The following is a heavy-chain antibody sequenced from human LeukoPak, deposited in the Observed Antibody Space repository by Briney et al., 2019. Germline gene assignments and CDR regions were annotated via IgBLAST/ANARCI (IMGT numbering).Heavy chain of an antibody. J-gene: IGHJ4*02. D-gene: IGHD1-26*01. CDR2: ISANNGHT. Sequence: ASVKVSCKASGYTFTNYGFSWVRQAPGQGLEWMGWISANNGHTNYAQKFQGRVTMTTDISTSTAYMELRSLRSDDTAMYYCARSPMVGPTRVDFWGQGTLVTVSS. CDR3: ARSPMVGPTRVDF. V-gene: IGHV1-18*01. CDR1: GYTFTNYG.